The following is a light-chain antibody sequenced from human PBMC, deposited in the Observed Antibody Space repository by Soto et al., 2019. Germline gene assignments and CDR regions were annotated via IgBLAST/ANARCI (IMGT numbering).Light chain of an antibody. J-gene: IGKJ5*01. CDR1: QSVRNTY. CDR3: QQYGSSPIT. CDR2: GAS. V-gene: IGKV3-20*01. Sequence: EIVLTQSPDTLSLSPGERATLSCRASQSVRNTYLAWYQQKPGQAPRLLIFGASSRATGIPDRFSGSGSGTDFTLTISRLEPEDFAVYYCQQYGSSPITFGQGTRLEIK.